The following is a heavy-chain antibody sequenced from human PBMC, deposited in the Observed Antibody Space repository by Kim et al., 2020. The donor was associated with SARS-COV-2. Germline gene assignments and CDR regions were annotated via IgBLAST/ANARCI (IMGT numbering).Heavy chain of an antibody. Sequence: GGSLRLSCAASGFTFSASHIHWVRQASGKGLEWVGRILTKVNNYATAYAASVKGRFTVSRDDLKNTAYLQMNSLKNEDTAVYYCTSRQDLRGLDWGQGTL. CDR2: ILTKVNNYAT. CDR1: GFTFSASH. D-gene: IGHD4-17*01. CDR3: TSRQDLRGLD. J-gene: IGHJ4*02. V-gene: IGHV3-73*01.